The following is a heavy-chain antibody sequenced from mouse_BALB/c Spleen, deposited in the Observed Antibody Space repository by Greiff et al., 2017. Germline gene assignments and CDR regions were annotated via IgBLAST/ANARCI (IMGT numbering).Heavy chain of an antibody. CDR1: GFSLTSYG. CDR2: IWAGGST. J-gene: IGHJ4*01. CDR3: ARGLYGNYVKGAMDY. Sequence: QVQLKESGPGLVAPSQSLSITCTVSGFSLTSYGVHWVRQPPGKGLEWLGVIWAGGSTNYNSALMSRLSISKDNSKSQVFLKMNSLQTDDTAMYYCARGLYGNYVKGAMDYWGQGTSVTVSS. V-gene: IGHV2-9*02. D-gene: IGHD2-1*01.